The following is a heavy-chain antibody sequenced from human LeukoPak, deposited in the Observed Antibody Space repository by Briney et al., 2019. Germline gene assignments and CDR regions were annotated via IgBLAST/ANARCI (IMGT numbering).Heavy chain of an antibody. CDR2: IKQDGSEK. Sequence: GGSLRLSCAASGFTFSSYWMSWVRQAPGKGLEWVANIKQDGSEKYYVDSVKGRFTISRDNAKNSLYLQMNSLRAEDTAVYYCARDFIVSYYDSSGFGYWGQGALVTVSS. CDR3: ARDFIVSYYDSSGFGY. CDR1: GFTFSSYW. D-gene: IGHD3-22*01. J-gene: IGHJ4*02. V-gene: IGHV3-7*05.